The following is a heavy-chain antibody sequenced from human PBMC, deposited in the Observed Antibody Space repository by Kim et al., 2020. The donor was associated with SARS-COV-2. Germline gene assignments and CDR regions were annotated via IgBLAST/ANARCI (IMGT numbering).Heavy chain of an antibody. J-gene: IGHJ4*02. CDR3: ARLGYGGYDRSFDY. V-gene: IGHV3-21*01. D-gene: IGHD5-12*01. Sequence: ADSVKGRFTISRDNAKNSLYLQMNSLRAEDTAVYYCARLGYGGYDRSFDYWGQGTLVTVSS.